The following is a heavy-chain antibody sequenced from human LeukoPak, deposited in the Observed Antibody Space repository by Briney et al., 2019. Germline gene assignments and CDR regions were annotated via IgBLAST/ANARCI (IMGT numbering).Heavy chain of an antibody. J-gene: IGHJ4*02. D-gene: IGHD1-26*01. CDR1: RFTFSSYG. V-gene: IGHV3-30*18. Sequence: GGSLRLSCAASRFTFSSYGMHWVRQAPGKGLEWVAVISYDGSNKYYADSVKGRFTISRDNSKNTLYLQMNSLRAEDTAVYYCAKDGAGALDYWGQGTLVTVSS. CDR3: AKDGAGALDY. CDR2: ISYDGSNK.